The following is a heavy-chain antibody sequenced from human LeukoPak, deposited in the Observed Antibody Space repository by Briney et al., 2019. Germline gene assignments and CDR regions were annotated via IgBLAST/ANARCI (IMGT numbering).Heavy chain of an antibody. Sequence: GGSLRLSCAAYGFTFGSYAVSWVRQAPGKGLEWVSTISGSGSGSAGNTYYADSVKGRFTISRDNSKNTLYLQMNSLRAEDTAIYYCNYDFWSGYNRLDYWGQGTLVTVSS. J-gene: IGHJ4*02. D-gene: IGHD3-3*01. CDR3: NYDFWSGYNRLDY. V-gene: IGHV3-23*01. CDR2: ISGSGSGSAGNT. CDR1: GFTFGSYA.